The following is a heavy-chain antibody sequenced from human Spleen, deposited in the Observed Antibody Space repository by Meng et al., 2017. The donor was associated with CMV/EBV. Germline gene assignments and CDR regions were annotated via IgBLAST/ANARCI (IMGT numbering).Heavy chain of an antibody. CDR1: GYTFTDYY. Sequence: SCKTSGYTFTDYYLHWVRQAPGKGLEWVSSISSDSTRIYYADSVKGRLTISRDNAKNSLYLQMNSLRAEDTAVFYCAASAAVVAGTWWGQGTLVTVSS. CDR3: AASAAVVAGTW. V-gene: IGHV3-69-1*01. CDR2: ISSDSTRI. J-gene: IGHJ4*02. D-gene: IGHD2-15*01.